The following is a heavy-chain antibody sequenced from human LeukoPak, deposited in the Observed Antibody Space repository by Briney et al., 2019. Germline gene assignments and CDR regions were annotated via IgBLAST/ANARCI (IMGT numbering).Heavy chain of an antibody. V-gene: IGHV3-33*01. CDR2: IWYDGSNK. J-gene: IGHJ3*02. Sequence: GGSLRLSCAASGFTFSSYGMHWVRQAPGKGLEWVAVIWYDGSNKYYADSVKGRFTISRDNSKNTLYLQMNSLRAEDTAVYYCARDLVDIVVVPAAMGDAFDIWGQGTMVTVSS. CDR1: GFTFSSYG. D-gene: IGHD2-2*01. CDR3: ARDLVDIVVVPAAMGDAFDI.